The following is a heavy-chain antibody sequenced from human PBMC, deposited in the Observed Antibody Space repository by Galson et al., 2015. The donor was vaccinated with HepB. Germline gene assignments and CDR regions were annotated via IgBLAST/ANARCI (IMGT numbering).Heavy chain of an antibody. J-gene: IGHJ5*02. D-gene: IGHD3-22*01. CDR1: GFTFSSYS. Sequence: SLRLSCAASGFTFSSYSMNWVRQAPGKGLEWVSYISSSSSTIYYADSVKGRFTISRDNAKNSLYLQMNSLRDEDTAVYYCARGRSPDSSGYYWNRGLGGLFDPWGQGTLVTVSS. V-gene: IGHV3-48*02. CDR3: ARGRSPDSSGYYWNRGLGGLFDP. CDR2: ISSSSSTI.